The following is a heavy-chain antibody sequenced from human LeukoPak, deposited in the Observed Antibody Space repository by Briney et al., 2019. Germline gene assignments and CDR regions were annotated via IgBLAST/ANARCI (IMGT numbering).Heavy chain of an antibody. CDR2: ISAYNGNT. CDR1: GYTFTSYG. CDR3: ALVVIPFACFDP. Sequence: ASVKVSCKASGYTFTSYGISWVRQAPGQGLEWMGWISAYNGNTNYAQRLQGRVTMTTDTSTSTAYMELRSLRSDDTAVYYCALVVIPFACFDPWGQGTLVTVSS. V-gene: IGHV1-18*01. J-gene: IGHJ5*02. D-gene: IGHD3-22*01.